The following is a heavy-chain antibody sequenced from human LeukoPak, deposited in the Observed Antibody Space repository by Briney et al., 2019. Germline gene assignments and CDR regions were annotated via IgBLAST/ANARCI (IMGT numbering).Heavy chain of an antibody. D-gene: IGHD3-22*01. CDR2: IKHDGTEK. J-gene: IGHJ4*02. V-gene: IGHV3-7*01. CDR1: GFTFTSYW. Sequence: HPGGSLRLSCAASGFTFTSYWMSWVRQAPGKGLEWVANIKHDGTEKYYVDSVKGRFTISRDNAKNSLYLQMNSLRAEDTAVYYCARDDYHSSDHWGQGTLVTVSS. CDR3: ARDDYHSSDH.